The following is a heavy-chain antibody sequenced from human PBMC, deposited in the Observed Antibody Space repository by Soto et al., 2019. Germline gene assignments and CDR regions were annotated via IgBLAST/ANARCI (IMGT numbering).Heavy chain of an antibody. CDR2: IKYDGSEE. V-gene: IGHV3-7*04. CDR1: GFAFSTLW. J-gene: IGHJ5*02. Sequence: GGSLRLSCAASGFAFSTLWMTWFRQAPGKGLEWVANIKYDGSEEYYADSVKGRFSISRDNAQNLLYLQMSSLRAEDTDIYFCTKDLNHDSSPWGRGTLVTVSS. D-gene: IGHD3-22*01. CDR3: TKDLNHDSSP.